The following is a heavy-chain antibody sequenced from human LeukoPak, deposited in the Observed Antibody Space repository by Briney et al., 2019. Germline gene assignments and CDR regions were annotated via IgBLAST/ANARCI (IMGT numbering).Heavy chain of an antibody. Sequence: PSETLSLTCTVSGGSISSSSYYWGWIRQPPGKGLEWIGSIYYSGSTYYNPSLKSRVTISVDTSKNQFSLKLSSVTAADTAVYYCARPGYSSFDYWGQGTLVTVSS. CDR2: IYYSGST. CDR1: GGSISSSSYY. V-gene: IGHV4-39*07. J-gene: IGHJ4*02. CDR3: ARPGYSSFDY. D-gene: IGHD6-13*01.